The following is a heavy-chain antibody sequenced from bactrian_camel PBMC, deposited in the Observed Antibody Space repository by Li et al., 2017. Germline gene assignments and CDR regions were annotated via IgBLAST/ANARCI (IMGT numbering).Heavy chain of an antibody. CDR2: VENHGTT. CDR3: AAAKTTDWALPLRSSGYKY. CDR1: GATNSITT. D-gene: IGHD5*01. J-gene: IGHJ4*01. Sequence: VQLVESGGGSVESGGSQILSCEASGATNSITTMAWFRQAAGKEREGVVVVENHGTTSYADSVKGRFTISQDGTKNTVYLQLNDLQPVDTAMYYCAAAKTTDWALPLRSSGYKYWGQGTQVTVS. V-gene: IGHV3S53*01.